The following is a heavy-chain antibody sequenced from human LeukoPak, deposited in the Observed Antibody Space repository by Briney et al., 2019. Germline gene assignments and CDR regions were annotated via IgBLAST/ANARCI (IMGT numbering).Heavy chain of an antibody. D-gene: IGHD3-10*01. J-gene: IGHJ3*02. CDR1: GFSLNAYT. V-gene: IGHV3-21*06. CDR2: TSTSSTYI. CDR3: ARAKGSGSYSRVDAFDM. Sequence: GGSLRLSCAASGFSLNAYTMNWVRQAPGKGLEWVSSTSTSSTYIYYADSVRGRFTISRDNAKNSLYLQMNSLRVEDTAVYYCARAKGSGSYSRVDAFDMWGQGTMVTVSS.